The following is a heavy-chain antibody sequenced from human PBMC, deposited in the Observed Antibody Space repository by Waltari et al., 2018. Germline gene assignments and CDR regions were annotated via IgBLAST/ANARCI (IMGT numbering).Heavy chain of an antibody. J-gene: IGHJ6*02. CDR3: AHRSGYYGMDV. Sequence: QVTLKESGPVLVKPTETLTLTCTVSGFSLSNARMGVSWIRQPPGKALEWLALIYWNDDKRYSPSLKSRLTITKDTSKNQVVLTMTNMDPVDTATYYCAHRSGYYGMDVWGQGTTVTVSS. CDR2: IYWNDDK. V-gene: IGHV2-5*08. CDR1: GFSLSNARMG.